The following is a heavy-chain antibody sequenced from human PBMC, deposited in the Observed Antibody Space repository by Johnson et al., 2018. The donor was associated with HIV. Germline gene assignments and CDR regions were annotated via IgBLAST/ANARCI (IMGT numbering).Heavy chain of an antibody. J-gene: IGHJ3*02. V-gene: IGHV3-43*01. Sequence: VQLVESGGGVERPGVSLRLSCAASGFTFDDYTMHWVRQAPGKGLEWVSLISWDGGSTYYADSVKGRFTISRDNSKNSLYLQMNSLRTEYTALYYCAKGAVAGINDAFDIWGQGTMVTVSS. CDR1: GFTFDDYT. D-gene: IGHD6-19*01. CDR3: AKGAVAGINDAFDI. CDR2: ISWDGGST.